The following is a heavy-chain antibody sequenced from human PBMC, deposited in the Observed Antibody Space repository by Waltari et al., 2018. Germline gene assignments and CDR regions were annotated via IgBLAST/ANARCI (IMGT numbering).Heavy chain of an antibody. CDR2: IYTSGST. V-gene: IGHV4-61*09. J-gene: IGHJ3*02. CDR3: ARGRSVATIDAFDI. Sequence: QVQLQESGPGLVKPSQTLSLTCTVSGGSISSGSYYWSWIRQPAGKGLEWIGYIYTSGSTNYNPSLKSRVTRSVDTSKNQFSLKLSSVTAADTAVYYCARGRSVATIDAFDIWGQGTMVTVSS. CDR1: GGSISSGSYY. D-gene: IGHD5-12*01.